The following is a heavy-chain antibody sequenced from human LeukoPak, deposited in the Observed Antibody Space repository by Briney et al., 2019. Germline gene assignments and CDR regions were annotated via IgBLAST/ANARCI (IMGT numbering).Heavy chain of an antibody. J-gene: IGHJ3*02. CDR2: IYYSGST. D-gene: IGHD3-16*01. Sequence: SETLSLTCTVSGGSISSYYWSWIRQPPGKGLECIGYIYYSGSTNYNPSLKSRVTISVDTSKNQFSLKLSSVTAAGTAVYYCARGGLGYYDYVWGSYRLDAFDIWGQGTMVTVSS. V-gene: IGHV4-59*01. CDR1: GGSISSYY. CDR3: ARGGLGYYDYVWGSYRLDAFDI.